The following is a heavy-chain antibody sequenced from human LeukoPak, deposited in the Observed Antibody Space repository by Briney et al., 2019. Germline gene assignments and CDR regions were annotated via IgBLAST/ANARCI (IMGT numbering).Heavy chain of an antibody. V-gene: IGHV4-34*01. CDR1: GGSFSGYY. CDR3: ARVSYYDFWSGYLFDY. D-gene: IGHD3-3*01. CDR2: INHSGST. J-gene: IGHJ4*02. Sequence: SETLSLTCAVYGGSFSGYYWSWIRQPPGKGLEWIGEINHSGSTYYNPSLKSRVTISVDTSKNQFSLKLSSVTAADTAVYYCARVSYYDFWSGYLFDYWGQGTLVTVSS.